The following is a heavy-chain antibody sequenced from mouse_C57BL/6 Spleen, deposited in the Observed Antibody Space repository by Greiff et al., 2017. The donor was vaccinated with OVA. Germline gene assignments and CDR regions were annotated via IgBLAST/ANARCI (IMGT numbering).Heavy chain of an antibody. CDR1: GYTFTSYW. J-gene: IGHJ2*01. D-gene: IGHD3-2*01. CDR2: IYPGNSDT. CDR3: TRKPDSFFDD. V-gene: IGHV1-5*01. Sequence: EVQLQQSGTVLARPGASVKMSCKTSGYTFTSYWMHWVKQRPGQGLEWIGAIYPGNSDTSYNQKFKGKAKLTAVTSASTASLELSSLTTDASAVLYCTRKPDSFFDDWGKGNTLTGAS.